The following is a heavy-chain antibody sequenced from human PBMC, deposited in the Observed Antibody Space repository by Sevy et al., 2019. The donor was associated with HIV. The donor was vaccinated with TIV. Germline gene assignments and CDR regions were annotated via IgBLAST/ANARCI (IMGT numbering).Heavy chain of an antibody. CDR2: ISAYNGNT. CDR1: GYTFTSYG. CDR3: GRGPRGFSLVRGVIISPPGGGFDP. J-gene: IGHJ5*02. V-gene: IGHV1-18*01. D-gene: IGHD3-10*01. Sequence: ASVKVSCKASGYTFTSYGISWVRQAPGQGLEWMGWISAYNGNTNYAQKLQGRVTMTTDTSTSTAYMELRSLRSDDTAVYYCGRGPRGFSLVRGVIISPPGGGFDPWGQGTLVTVSS.